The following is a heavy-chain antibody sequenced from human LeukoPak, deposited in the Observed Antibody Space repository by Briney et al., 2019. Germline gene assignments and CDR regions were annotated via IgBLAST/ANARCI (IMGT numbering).Heavy chain of an antibody. V-gene: IGHV1-69*13. CDR3: ARGTRISRAFDI. CDR1: GGTFSSYA. CDR2: IIPIFGTA. D-gene: IGHD3-3*02. Sequence: ASVKVSCKASGGTFSSYAISWVRQAPGQGLEWMGGIIPIFGTANYAQKFRGRVTITADESTSTAYMELSSPRSEDTAVYYCARGTRISRAFDIWGQGTMVTVSS. J-gene: IGHJ3*02.